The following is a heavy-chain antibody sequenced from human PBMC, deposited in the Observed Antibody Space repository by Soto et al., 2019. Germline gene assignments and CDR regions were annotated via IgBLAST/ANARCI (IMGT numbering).Heavy chain of an antibody. J-gene: IGHJ4*02. CDR1: GGTFSSYA. V-gene: IGHV1-69*01. D-gene: IGHD1-26*01. CDR3: ARLAYSWSYHSDY. CDR2: IIPIFGTA. Sequence: QVQLVQSGGGVKKPGSSLKVSCKASGGTFSSYAISWVRQAPGQGLEWMGGIIPIFGTANYAQKFQGRVTITADESTSTAYMELRSLRSADTAVSYCARLAYSWSYHSDYWGQGTLVTVST.